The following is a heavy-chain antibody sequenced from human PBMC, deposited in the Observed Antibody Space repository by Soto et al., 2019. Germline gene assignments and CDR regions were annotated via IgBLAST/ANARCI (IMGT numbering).Heavy chain of an antibody. CDR1: GFTFSSYA. CDR2: IWYDGSNK. J-gene: IGHJ4*02. V-gene: IGHV3-33*08. D-gene: IGHD3-3*01. Sequence: GGSLRLSCAASGFTFSSYAMHRVRQAPGKGLEWVAVIWYDGSNKYYADSVKGRFTISRDNSKNTLYLQMNSLRAEDTAVYYCARGDELRFLEWLSQAPLDYWGQGTLVTVSS. CDR3: ARGDELRFLEWLSQAPLDY.